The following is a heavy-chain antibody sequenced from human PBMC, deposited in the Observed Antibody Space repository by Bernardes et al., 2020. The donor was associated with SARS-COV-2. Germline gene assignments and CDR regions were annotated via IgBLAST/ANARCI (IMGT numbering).Heavy chain of an antibody. D-gene: IGHD3-22*01. V-gene: IGHV4-34*01. J-gene: IGHJ3*02. Sequence: SETLSLTCAVYGGSFSGYYWSWIRQPPGKGLEWIGEINHSGSTNYNPSLKSRVTISVDTSKNQFSLKLSSVTAADTAVYYCARGRSRITMIVVVTPFYDYAFAIWGQGTMVTVSS. CDR3: ARGRSRITMIVVVTPFYDYAFAI. CDR2: INHSGST. CDR1: GGSFSGYY.